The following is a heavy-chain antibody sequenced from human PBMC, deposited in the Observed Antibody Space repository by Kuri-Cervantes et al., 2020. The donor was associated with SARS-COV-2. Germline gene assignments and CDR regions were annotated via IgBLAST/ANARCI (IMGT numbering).Heavy chain of an antibody. CDR3: ARVVGCSSTSCYTLYSNY. CDR1: GFTFNNYA. D-gene: IGHD2-2*02. Sequence: GSLRLSCAASGFTFNNYALTWVRQAPGKGLEWIGTIYYSGSTYYNPSLKSRVTISVDTSKNQFSLKLSSVTAADTAVYYCARVVGCSSTSCYTLYSNYWAQGTLVTVSS. CDR2: IYYSGST. V-gene: IGHV4-38-2*01. J-gene: IGHJ4*02.